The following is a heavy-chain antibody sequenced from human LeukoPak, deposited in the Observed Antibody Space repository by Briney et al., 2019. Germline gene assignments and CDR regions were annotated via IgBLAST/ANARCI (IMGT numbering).Heavy chain of an antibody. Sequence: PGGSLRLSCAASGFTFSSYGMHWVRQAPGKGLEWVAVISYDGSNKYYADSVKGRFTISRDNSKNTLYLQMNSLRAEDTAVYYCAKDGGMVATSSRYGMDVWGKGTTVTVSS. V-gene: IGHV3-30*18. CDR2: ISYDGSNK. J-gene: IGHJ6*04. D-gene: IGHD5-12*01. CDR3: AKDGGMVATSSRYGMDV. CDR1: GFTFSSYG.